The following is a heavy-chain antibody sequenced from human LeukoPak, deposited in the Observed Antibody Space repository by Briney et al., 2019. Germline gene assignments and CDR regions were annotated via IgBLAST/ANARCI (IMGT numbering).Heavy chain of an antibody. J-gene: IGHJ4*02. CDR2: ISGSAGST. V-gene: IGHV3-23*01. CDR3: ARGSTYYDSSGQVPFDY. CDR1: GFTFSNYA. D-gene: IGHD3-22*01. Sequence: GGSLRLSCAASGFTFSNYAMNWVRQAPGKGLEWVSGISGSAGSTYYADSVKGRFTISRDNAKNSLYLQMNSLRAEDTAVYYCARGSTYYDSSGQVPFDYWGQGTLVTVSS.